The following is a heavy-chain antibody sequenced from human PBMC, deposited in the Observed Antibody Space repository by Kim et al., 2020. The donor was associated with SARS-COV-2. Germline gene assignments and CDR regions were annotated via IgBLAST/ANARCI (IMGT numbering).Heavy chain of an antibody. J-gene: IGHJ4*02. CDR1: GASMSSFY. Sequence: SETLSLTCKVFGASMSSFYWSWIRQSPGKGLEWIGYVYESGSTKYNPSLKSRLSISVDASKKEFSLRLASVTAADSAVYYCARLTYGDYGTYLDYWGQGT. V-gene: IGHV4-59*08. CDR2: VYESGST. D-gene: IGHD4-17*01. CDR3: ARLTYGDYGTYLDY.